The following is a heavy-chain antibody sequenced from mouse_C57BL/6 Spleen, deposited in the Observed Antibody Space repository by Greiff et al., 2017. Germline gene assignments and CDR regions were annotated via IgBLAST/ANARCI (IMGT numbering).Heavy chain of an antibody. CDR3: ARDLRYDYGFAY. D-gene: IGHD2-4*01. CDR1: GFTFSDFY. Sequence: EVKLVESGGGLVQSGRSLRLSCATSGFTFSDFYMEWVRQAPGKGLEWIAASRNKANDYTTEYSASVKGRFIVSRDTSQSILYLQMNALRAEDTAIYYCARDLRYDYGFAYWGQGTLVTVSA. J-gene: IGHJ3*01. V-gene: IGHV7-1*01. CDR2: SRNKANDYTT.